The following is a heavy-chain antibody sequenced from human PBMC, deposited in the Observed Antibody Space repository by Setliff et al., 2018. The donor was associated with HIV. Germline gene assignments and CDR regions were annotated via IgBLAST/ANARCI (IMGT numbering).Heavy chain of an antibody. J-gene: IGHJ4*02. CDR3: ARRSGWFYDY. D-gene: IGHD6-19*01. CDR2: IYHSGST. Sequence: SETLSLTCAVSGGSISSSNWWSWVRQPPGKGLEWIGEIYHSGSTNYNPSLKSRVTLSVDTSKNQFSLKLSSVTAADTAVYYCARRSGWFYDYWGQGTLVTVS. CDR1: GGSISSSNW. V-gene: IGHV4-4*02.